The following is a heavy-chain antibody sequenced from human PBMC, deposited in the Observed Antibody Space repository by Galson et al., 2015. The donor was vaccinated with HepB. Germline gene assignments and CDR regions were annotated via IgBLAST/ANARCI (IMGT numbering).Heavy chain of an antibody. V-gene: IGHV1-24*01. CDR2: FDPEDGET. J-gene: IGHJ6*02. Sequence: SVKVSCKVSGYTLTELSMHWVRQAPGKGLEWMGGFDPEDGETIYAQKFQGRVTMTEDTSTDTAYMELSSLRSEDTAVYYCATGYSSENNYYYYGMDVWGQGTTVTVSS. CDR1: GYTLTELS. CDR3: ATGYSSENNYYYYGMDV. D-gene: IGHD6-25*01.